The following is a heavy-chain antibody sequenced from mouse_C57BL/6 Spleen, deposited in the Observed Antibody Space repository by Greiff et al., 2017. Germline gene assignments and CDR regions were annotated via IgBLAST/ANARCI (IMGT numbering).Heavy chain of an antibody. V-gene: IGHV2-2*01. Sequence: QVHVKQSGPGLVQPSQSLSITCTVSGFSLTSYGVHWVRQSPGKGLEWLGVIWSGGSTDYNAAFISRLSISKDNSKSQVFFKMNSLQADDTAIYYCARNCYGSSYWYFDVWGTGTTVTVSS. CDR3: ARNCYGSSYWYFDV. CDR2: IWSGGST. D-gene: IGHD1-1*01. CDR1: GFSLTSYG. J-gene: IGHJ1*03.